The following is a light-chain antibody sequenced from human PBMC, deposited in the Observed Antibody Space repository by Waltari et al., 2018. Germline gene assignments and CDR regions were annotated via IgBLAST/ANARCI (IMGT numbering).Light chain of an antibody. V-gene: IGKV4-1*01. J-gene: IGKJ4*01. Sequence: DIVMTQSPDSLAVSLGDRATINCKSSQSVLYSSDNRNYLAWYQQKPGQPPNLLIYWASTRESGVPDRFSGSGSGTDFTLTISSLQAEDVAVYYCQQYYITPLSFGGGTKVEIK. CDR2: WAS. CDR3: QQYYITPLS. CDR1: QSVLYSSDNRNY.